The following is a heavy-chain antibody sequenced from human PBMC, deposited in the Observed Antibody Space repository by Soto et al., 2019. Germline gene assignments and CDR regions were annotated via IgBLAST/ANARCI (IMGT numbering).Heavy chain of an antibody. CDR2: IKSKTDGGTT. V-gene: IGHV3-15*01. CDR3: TTDPDGGKFPLPLTRNP. J-gene: IGHJ5*02. CDR1: GFTFSNAW. Sequence: EVQLVESGGGLVKPGGSLRLSCAASGFTFSNAWMSWVRQAPGKGLEWVGRIKSKTDGGTTDYAAPVKGRFTISRDDSKNTLYLQMNSLKTEDTAVYYCTTDPDGGKFPLPLTRNPWGQGTLVTVSS. D-gene: IGHD2-15*01.